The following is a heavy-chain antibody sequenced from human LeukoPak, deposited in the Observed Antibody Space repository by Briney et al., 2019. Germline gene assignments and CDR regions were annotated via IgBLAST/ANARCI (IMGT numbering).Heavy chain of an antibody. V-gene: IGHV3-33*03. CDR2: IWYDGSNK. CDR3: ARKRPNYFDY. CDR1: GFTFSDYG. J-gene: IGHJ4*02. Sequence: GGSLRLSCTASGFTFSDYGMHWVRQPPGKGLEWVAIIWYDGSNKKYEDSVKGRFTISRDNAENSLYLQMNSLRAEDTALYYCARKRPNYFDYWGQGTLVTVSS.